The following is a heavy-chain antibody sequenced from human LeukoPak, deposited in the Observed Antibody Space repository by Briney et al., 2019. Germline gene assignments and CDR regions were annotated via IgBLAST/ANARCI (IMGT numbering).Heavy chain of an antibody. Sequence: SETLSLTCTVSGGSISSYYWSWFRQPPGKELGGMGFIYYSGSTNYNPSLKSRVTISVDTSKNQFSLKLSSVTAADTAVYYCARTYSSRREAEYFQHWGQGTLVTVSS. J-gene: IGHJ1*01. V-gene: IGHV4-59*01. D-gene: IGHD6-13*01. CDR2: IYYSGST. CDR3: ARTYSSRREAEYFQH. CDR1: GGSISSYY.